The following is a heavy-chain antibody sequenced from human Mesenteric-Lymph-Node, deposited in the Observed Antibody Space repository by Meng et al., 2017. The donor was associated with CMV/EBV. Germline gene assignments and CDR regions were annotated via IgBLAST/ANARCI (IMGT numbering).Heavy chain of an antibody. CDR3: ARVDFWSGYQIDS. D-gene: IGHD3-3*01. Sequence: GSLRLSCTVSGGSISSSSYYWGWIRQPPGKGLEWIGSIYYSGSTYYNPSLKSRVTISVDTSKNQFSLKLRSVTAADTAVYYCARVDFWSGYQIDSWGQGTLVTVSS. J-gene: IGHJ4*02. CDR2: IYYSGST. CDR1: GGSISSSSYY. V-gene: IGHV4-39*07.